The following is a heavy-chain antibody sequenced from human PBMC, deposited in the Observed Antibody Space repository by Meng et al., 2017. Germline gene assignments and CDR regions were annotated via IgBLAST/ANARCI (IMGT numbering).Heavy chain of an antibody. V-gene: IGHV3-21*01. CDR3: ARDLYSSGSLDH. Sequence: GGSLRLSCTASGFIFSSYNINWVRQAPGKGLEWVSSISSSSNYIYYADSLKGRFTISRDNAKNSLYLQMNSLRAEDTAVYYCARDLYSSGSLDHWGQGTLVTSPQ. J-gene: IGHJ4*02. CDR2: ISSSSNYI. D-gene: IGHD6-19*01. CDR1: GFIFSSYN.